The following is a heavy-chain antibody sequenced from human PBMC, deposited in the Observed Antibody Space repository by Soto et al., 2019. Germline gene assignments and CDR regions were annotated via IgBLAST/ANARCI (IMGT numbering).Heavy chain of an antibody. CDR1: GGSFSGYY. D-gene: IGHD2-2*01. CDR2: INHSGST. V-gene: IGHV4-34*01. Sequence: PSETLSLTCAVYGGSFSGYYWSWIRQPPGKGLEWIGEINHSGSTNYNPSLKSRVTISVDTSKNQFSLKLSSVTAADTAVYYCARERPDIVVVPAAMKLPYYYYYYMDVWGKGTTVTVSS. J-gene: IGHJ6*03. CDR3: ARERPDIVVVPAAMKLPYYYYYYMDV.